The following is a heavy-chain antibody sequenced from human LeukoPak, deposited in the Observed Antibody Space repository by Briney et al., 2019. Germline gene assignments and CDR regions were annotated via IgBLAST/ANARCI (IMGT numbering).Heavy chain of an antibody. J-gene: IGHJ4*02. CDR1: GFTFSGYA. CDR3: ARDRNAPAIYYFDY. V-gene: IGHV3-30*04. Sequence: GRSLRLSCVASGFTFSGYAMHWVRQAPGKGLEWVAVIANDGRDKHYADSVKGRFTFSGDNSKNTVYLQMNSLRTEDTAVYYCARDRNAPAIYYFDYWGQGALVTVSS. CDR2: IANDGRDK. D-gene: IGHD2-2*02.